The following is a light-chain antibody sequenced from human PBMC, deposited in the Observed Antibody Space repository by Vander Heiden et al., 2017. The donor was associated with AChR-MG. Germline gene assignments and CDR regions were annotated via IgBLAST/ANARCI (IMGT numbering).Light chain of an antibody. J-gene: IGKJ4*01. V-gene: IGKV3-20*01. CDR2: GAS. CDR1: QSVSSNY. CDR3: QQYGSSLLT. Sequence: DIVSTQSPGTLSLSPGERATLSCRASQSVSSNYLAWYQQKPGQAPRRLIYGASSRATGIPDRFSGSGSGTDFTLTISRLEPEDFAVYYCQQYGSSLLTFGGGTKVEIK.